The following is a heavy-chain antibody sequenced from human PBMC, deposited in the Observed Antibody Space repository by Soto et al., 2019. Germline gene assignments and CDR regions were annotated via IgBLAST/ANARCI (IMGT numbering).Heavy chain of an antibody. CDR2: IYYSGST. D-gene: IGHD3-9*01. CDR1: GGSISSGGYY. Sequence: PSETLSLTCTVSGGSISSGGYYWSWIRQHPGKGLEWIGYIYYSGSTYYNPSLKSRVTISVDTSKNQFSLKLSSVTAADTAVYYCARTYYDILTGRKHDAFDIWGQGTMVTVSS. V-gene: IGHV4-31*03. J-gene: IGHJ3*02. CDR3: ARTYYDILTGRKHDAFDI.